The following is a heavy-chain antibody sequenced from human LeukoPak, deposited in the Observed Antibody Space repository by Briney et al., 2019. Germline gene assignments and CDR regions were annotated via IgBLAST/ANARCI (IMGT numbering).Heavy chain of an antibody. CDR1: GDSVSSNSVA. J-gene: IGHJ4*02. V-gene: IGHV6-1*01. D-gene: IGHD2-2*01. Sequence: SQTLSLTCAISGDSVSSNSVAWNWIRQSPSRGLEWLGRTYYRSKWYNDYAVSVKGRITINPDTSKNQFSLQLNSVTPEDAAVYYCARGDCSTPSCYRFDYWGQGTLVTVSS. CDR3: ARGDCSTPSCYRFDY. CDR2: TYYRSKWYN.